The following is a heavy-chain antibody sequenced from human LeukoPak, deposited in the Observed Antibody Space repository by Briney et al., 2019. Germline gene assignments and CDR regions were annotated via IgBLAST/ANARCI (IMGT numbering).Heavy chain of an antibody. CDR2: LGPNSGDT. D-gene: IGHD3-22*01. V-gene: IGHV1-2*03. CDR1: VYTFPAYY. CDR3: ARGMNSWFLLDLDY. J-gene: IGHJ4*02. Sequence: LGASDNVPYKASVYTFPAYYIHWVPHAPPQGREGGGWLGPNSGDTKYVEKFQGRVTMTRDTSFSTAYMAASSLRSDDTAMYYCARGMNSWFLLDLDYWGQGTLVTVSS.